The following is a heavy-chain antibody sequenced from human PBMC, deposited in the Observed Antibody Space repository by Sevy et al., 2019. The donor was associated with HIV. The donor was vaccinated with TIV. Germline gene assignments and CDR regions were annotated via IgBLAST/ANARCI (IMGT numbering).Heavy chain of an antibody. CDR1: GFTFTSYS. J-gene: IGHJ1*01. Sequence: GGSLRLSCAASGFTFTSYSMHWVRQAPGKGLEWVATISYDATNKHYADSVKGRFTISRDNSRNSLFLQMDSLRSEDTAVYYCALERLSSNVAEYFQNWGQAPWSPS. D-gene: IGHD1-1*01. V-gene: IGHV3-30-3*01. CDR3: ALERLSSNVAEYFQN. CDR2: ISYDATNK.